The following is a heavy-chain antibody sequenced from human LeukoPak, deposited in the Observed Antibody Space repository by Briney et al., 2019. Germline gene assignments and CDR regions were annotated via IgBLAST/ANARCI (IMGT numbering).Heavy chain of an antibody. V-gene: IGHV4-31*03. J-gene: IGHJ4*02. D-gene: IGHD1-1*01. CDR1: GGSISSGGYY. CDR2: IYYSGST. Sequence: SQTLSLTCTVSGGSISSGGYYWSWIRQHPGKGLEWIGYIYYSGSTYYNPSLKSRVTISVDTSKNQFSLKLSSVPAADTAVYFCARVTTRPSSAPVLVDYWGQGTLVTVSS. CDR3: ARVTTRPSSAPVLVDY.